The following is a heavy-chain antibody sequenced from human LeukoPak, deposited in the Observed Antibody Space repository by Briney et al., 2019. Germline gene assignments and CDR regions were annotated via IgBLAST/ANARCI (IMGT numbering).Heavy chain of an antibody. J-gene: IGHJ4*02. CDR3: ASLSVGEYYFDY. CDR2: IYYSGST. Sequence: IGYIYYSGSTYYNPSLKSRVTISVDTSKNQFSLKLSSVTAADTAVYYCASLSVGEYYFDYWGQGTLVTVSS. V-gene: IGHV4-30-4*01. D-gene: IGHD3-16*01.